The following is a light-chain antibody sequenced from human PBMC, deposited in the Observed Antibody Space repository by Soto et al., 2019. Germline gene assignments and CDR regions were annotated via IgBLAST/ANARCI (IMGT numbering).Light chain of an antibody. J-gene: IGKJ4*01. CDR3: QQRTNWPLT. Sequence: EIVLTQSPASLSLSPGERATLSCRASQSVSSYLGWYQQKPGQAPRLLIYDASNRATGIPARFSVSGSVTDFTLTISSLEPEDFAVYYCQQRTNWPLTFGGGTKVEIK. CDR1: QSVSSY. CDR2: DAS. V-gene: IGKV3-11*01.